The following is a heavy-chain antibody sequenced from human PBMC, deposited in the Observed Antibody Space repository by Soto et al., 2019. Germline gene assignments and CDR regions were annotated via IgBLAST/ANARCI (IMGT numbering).Heavy chain of an antibody. D-gene: IGHD3-16*01. J-gene: IGHJ5*02. CDR2: IYYSGST. Sequence: QVQLQESGPGLVKPSQTLSLTCTVSGGSISSGDYYWSWIRQPPGKGLEWIGYIYYSGSTFYNPSIKNRVTISLDTSKIQFSLKLSSVTAADTAVYYCGREGGDNWFDPWGQGTLVTVSS. CDR1: GGSISSGDYY. CDR3: GREGGDNWFDP. V-gene: IGHV4-30-4*01.